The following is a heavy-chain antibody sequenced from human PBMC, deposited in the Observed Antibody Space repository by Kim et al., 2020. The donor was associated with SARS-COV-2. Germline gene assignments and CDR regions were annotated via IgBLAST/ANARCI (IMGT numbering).Heavy chain of an antibody. V-gene: IGHV1-18*04. D-gene: IGHD3-22*01. J-gene: IGHJ4*02. CDR2: IIPYDGNT. CDR3: STGPRHQYDASGSFTLYDY. Sequence: ASVKVSCQASGYTFTSYSLTWVRQAPGQGLEWLGWIIPYDGNTDYAPKFRGRVTMTTDTSTSTAYLELRSLTADDTAVYYCSTGPRHQYDASGSFTLYDYWGQGTLVTVSS. CDR1: GYTFTSYS.